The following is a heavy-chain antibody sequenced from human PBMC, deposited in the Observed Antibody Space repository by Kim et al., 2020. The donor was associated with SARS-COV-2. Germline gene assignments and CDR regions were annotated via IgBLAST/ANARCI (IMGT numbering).Heavy chain of an antibody. Sequence: SETLSLTCTVSGGSISSSSYYWGWIRQPPGKGLEWIGSIYYSGSTYYNPSLKSRVTISVDTSKNQFSLKLSSVTAADTAVYYCAREPSYYYDSSGHLPWGQGTLVTVSS. CDR3: AREPSYYYDSSGHLP. CDR1: GGSISSSSYY. V-gene: IGHV4-39*07. CDR2: IYYSGST. J-gene: IGHJ5*02. D-gene: IGHD3-22*01.